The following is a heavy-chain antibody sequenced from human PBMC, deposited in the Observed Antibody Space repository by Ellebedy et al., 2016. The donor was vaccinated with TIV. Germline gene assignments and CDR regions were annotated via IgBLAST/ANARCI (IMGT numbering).Heavy chain of an antibody. V-gene: IGHV4-39*01. D-gene: IGHD3-10*01. Sequence: SRVTMSVDTSKNQFSLKLISVTAADTAVYYCARWFGELLYVRWFDPWGQGTLVTVSS. J-gene: IGHJ5*02. CDR3: ARWFGELLYVRWFDP.